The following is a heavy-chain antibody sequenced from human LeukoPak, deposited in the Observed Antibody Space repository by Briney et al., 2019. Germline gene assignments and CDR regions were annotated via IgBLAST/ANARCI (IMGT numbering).Heavy chain of an antibody. CDR1: GFTLSSYA. Sequence: PGGSLRLSCAASGFTLSSYAMHWVRQAPGKGLEWVAVISYDGSNKYYADSVKGRFTISRDNSKNTLYLQMNSLRAEDTAVYYCARETKEMATILGYWGQGTLVTVSS. CDR2: ISYDGSNK. CDR3: ARETKEMATILGY. D-gene: IGHD5-24*01. V-gene: IGHV3-30-3*01. J-gene: IGHJ4*02.